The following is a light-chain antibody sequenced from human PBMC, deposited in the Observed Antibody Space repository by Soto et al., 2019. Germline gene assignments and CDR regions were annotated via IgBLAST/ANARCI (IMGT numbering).Light chain of an antibody. CDR1: QGISTW. CDR2: LVS. CDR3: QQYNSYPWT. J-gene: IGKJ1*01. Sequence: DIQMTQSPSTLSASVGDRITITCRASQGISTWLAWYKQKPGETPKLLMYLVSSLASGVPSRISGSGSGTEFTLTISSLQPDDFGTYYCQQYNSYPWTFGQGTKVEI. V-gene: IGKV1-5*03.